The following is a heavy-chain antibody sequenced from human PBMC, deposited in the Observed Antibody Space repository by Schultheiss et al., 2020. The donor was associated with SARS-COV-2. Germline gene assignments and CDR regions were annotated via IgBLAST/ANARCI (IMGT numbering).Heavy chain of an antibody. Sequence: GESLKISCKASGYTFTSYGISWVRQAPGQGLEWMGRINPNSGGTNYAQKFQGRVTMTRDTSTSTVYMELRSLISDDTAVYFCARASGIAVDEDYYYYGMDVWGQGTTVTVSS. CDR3: ARASGIAVDEDYYYYGMDV. D-gene: IGHD6-19*01. J-gene: IGHJ6*02. CDR2: INPNSGGT. CDR1: GYTFTSYG. V-gene: IGHV1-18*01.